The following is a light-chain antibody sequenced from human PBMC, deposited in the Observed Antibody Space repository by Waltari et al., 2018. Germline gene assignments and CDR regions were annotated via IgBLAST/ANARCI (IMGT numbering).Light chain of an antibody. Sequence: DIVMTQSPESLAVSLGERATINCKSSESVLYSPNNKNHFAWYQQKPGQPPKLLIYWASTRKSGVPDRFSGSGSETDFTLTVSSLQAEDVALYYCQQYYNTPLTFGGGTKVEIK. V-gene: IGKV4-1*01. CDR3: QQYYNTPLT. CDR2: WAS. J-gene: IGKJ4*01. CDR1: ESVLYSPNNKNH.